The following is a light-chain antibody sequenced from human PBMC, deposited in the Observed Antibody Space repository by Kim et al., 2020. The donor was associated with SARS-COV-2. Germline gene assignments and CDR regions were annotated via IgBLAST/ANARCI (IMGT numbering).Light chain of an antibody. CDR3: QKYGSPWRT. CDR1: QSVSDNY. J-gene: IGKJ3*01. Sequence: EIVLTQSPATLSLSPGERAPLSCRASQSVSDNYLAWYQHKPGQAPRLLIYAASSRATGIPARFSGSGSGTDFTLTISRLEPEDFAVYYGQKYGSPWRTFGPGTQVDIK. CDR2: AAS. V-gene: IGKV3-20*01.